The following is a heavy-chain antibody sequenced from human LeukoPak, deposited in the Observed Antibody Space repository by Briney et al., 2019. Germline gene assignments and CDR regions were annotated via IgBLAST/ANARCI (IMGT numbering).Heavy chain of an antibody. D-gene: IGHD2-15*01. V-gene: IGHV4-39*07. Sequence: SETLSLTCTVSGGSISSSSYYWSWIRQPPGKGLEWIGEINHSGSTNYNPSLKSRVTISVDTSKNQFSLKLSSVTAADTAVYYCAREAVSGEVVDWGQGTLVTVSS. CDR3: AREAVSGEVVD. CDR2: INHSGST. J-gene: IGHJ4*02. CDR1: GGSISSSSYY.